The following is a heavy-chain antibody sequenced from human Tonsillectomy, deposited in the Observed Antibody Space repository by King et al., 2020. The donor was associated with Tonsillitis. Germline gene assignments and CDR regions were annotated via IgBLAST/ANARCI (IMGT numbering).Heavy chain of an antibody. D-gene: IGHD2/OR15-2a*01. V-gene: IGHV1-3*01. CDR1: GYTFSSKA. CDR2: INSASGNT. Sequence: QLVQSGAEVRKPGASVKVSCKASGYTFSSKAMHWVRQAPGQSLVWMGWINSASGNTKYSQKFQGRVTLTGDTSASTAYMELSSLRSEDTAVYYCARGGTTAPDYWGQGTLVIVSS. J-gene: IGHJ4*02. CDR3: ARGGTTAPDY.